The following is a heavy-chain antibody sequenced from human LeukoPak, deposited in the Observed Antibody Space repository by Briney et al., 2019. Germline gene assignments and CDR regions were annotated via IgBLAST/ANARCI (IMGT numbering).Heavy chain of an antibody. CDR1: GFTLSSFR. CDR2: ISSDGSST. Sequence: PGGSLRLSCAASGFTLSSFRMHWVRQAPGKGLEWVSRISSDGSSTNYADSVKGRFAISRDAAKNTLFLQINSLRAEDTAVYFCAAAGRGSLDYWGQGTLVTVSS. J-gene: IGHJ4*02. D-gene: IGHD3-16*01. CDR3: AAAGRGSLDY. V-gene: IGHV3-74*01.